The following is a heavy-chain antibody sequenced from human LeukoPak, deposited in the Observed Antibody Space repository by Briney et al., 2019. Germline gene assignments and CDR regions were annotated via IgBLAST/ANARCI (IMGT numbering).Heavy chain of an antibody. CDR1: GGSISSGGYY. V-gene: IGHV4-31*03. CDR3: ARSPVVQAAIDWFDP. CDR2: IYYSGST. J-gene: IGHJ5*02. D-gene: IGHD2-2*01. Sequence: SETLSLTCTVSGGSISSGGYYWRWIRQHPGKGLEWIGYIYYSGSTYYNPSLKSRVTISVDTSKNQFSLKLSSVTAADTAVYYCARSPVVQAAIDWFDPWGQGTLVTVSS.